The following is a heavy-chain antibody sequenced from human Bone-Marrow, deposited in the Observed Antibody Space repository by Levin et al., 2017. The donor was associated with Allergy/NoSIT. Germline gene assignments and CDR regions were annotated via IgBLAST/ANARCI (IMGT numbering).Heavy chain of an antibody. V-gene: IGHV5-51*01. J-gene: IGHJ3*01. CDR3: ARRLDDALGV. CDR1: GYNFSRYW. Sequence: GESLKISCKGSGYNFSRYWIGWVRQMPGKGLEWMGIIYPGDSDTRYSPSFQGQVTISADKSINTAYLQWGSLRASDSAMYYCARRLDDALGVWGQGTMVTVSS. CDR2: IYPGDSDT.